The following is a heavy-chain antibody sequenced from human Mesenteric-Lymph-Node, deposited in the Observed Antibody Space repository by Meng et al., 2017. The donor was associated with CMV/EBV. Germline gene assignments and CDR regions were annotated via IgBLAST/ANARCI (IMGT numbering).Heavy chain of an antibody. CDR1: GFTFDDYA. CDR2: INWNSGIR. V-gene: IGHV3-9*01. D-gene: IGHD3-3*01. CDR3: VKDLGGTILGYGMEV. Sequence: SLKISCAASGFTFDDYAMHWVRQAPGKGLEWVSGINWNSGIRAHADSVKGRFTISRDNAKNSLYLEMNSLRVDDTALYYCVKDLGGTILGYGMEVWGQGTTVTVSS. J-gene: IGHJ6*02.